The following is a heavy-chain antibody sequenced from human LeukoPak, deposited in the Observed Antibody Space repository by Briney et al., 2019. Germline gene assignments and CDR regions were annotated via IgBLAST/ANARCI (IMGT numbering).Heavy chain of an antibody. Sequence: PSETLSLTCSVSGGSLTNYYWGWIRQPPGKGLEWIGYIYYSGSTNYNPSLKSRVTISVDTSKNQFSLKLSSVTAADTAVYYCARIYYDSSGYYPNYFDYWGQGTLVTVSS. CDR3: ARIYYDSSGYYPNYFDY. J-gene: IGHJ4*02. D-gene: IGHD3-22*01. CDR2: IYYSGST. CDR1: GGSLTNYY. V-gene: IGHV4-59*01.